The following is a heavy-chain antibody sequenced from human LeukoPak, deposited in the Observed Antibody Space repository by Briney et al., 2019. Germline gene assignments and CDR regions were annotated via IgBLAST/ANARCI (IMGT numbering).Heavy chain of an antibody. V-gene: IGHV4-39*07. J-gene: IGHJ4*02. CDR1: GGSISSSSYY. Sequence: SETLSLTCTVSGGSISSSSYYWGWIRQPPGKGLEWIGSIYYSGSTYYNPSLKSRVTISVDTSKNQFSLKLSSVTAADTAVYYCASRSPAGTNYFDYWGQGTLVTVSS. CDR3: ASRSPAGTNYFDY. D-gene: IGHD2-2*01. CDR2: IYYSGST.